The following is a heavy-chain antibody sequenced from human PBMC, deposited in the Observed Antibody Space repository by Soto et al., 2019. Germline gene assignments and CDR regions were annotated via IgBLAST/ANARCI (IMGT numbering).Heavy chain of an antibody. CDR2: IYYSGST. CDR3: ARHSIRAHSGWYTYGMDV. V-gene: IGHV4-39*01. D-gene: IGHD6-19*01. Sequence: PSETLSLTCTVSGGSISSSSYYWGWIRQPPGKGLEWIGSIYYSGSTYYNPSLKSRVTISVDTSKNQFSLKLSSVTAADTAVYYCARHSIRAHSGWYTYGMDVWGQGTTVTVSS. J-gene: IGHJ6*02. CDR1: GGSISSSSYY.